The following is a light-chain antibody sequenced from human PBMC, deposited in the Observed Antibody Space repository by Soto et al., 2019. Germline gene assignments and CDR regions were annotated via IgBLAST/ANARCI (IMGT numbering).Light chain of an antibody. CDR2: GAS. Sequence: EIVLTQSPGTLSLSPGERATLSCRAGQSVTSNYLAWYQQKPGQAPRLLIYGASSRATGIPDRFSGSGSGTDFTLTISRLEPEDFAVYYCQKYGSSPYTFGQGTMLEIK. V-gene: IGKV3-20*01. CDR1: QSVTSNY. CDR3: QKYGSSPYT. J-gene: IGKJ2*01.